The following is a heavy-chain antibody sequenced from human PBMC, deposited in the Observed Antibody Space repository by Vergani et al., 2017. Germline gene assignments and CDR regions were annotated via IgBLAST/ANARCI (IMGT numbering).Heavy chain of an antibody. V-gene: IGHV5-51*01. J-gene: IGHJ5*02. CDR3: ARQAFGGVIVYRGPAPERWFDP. Sequence: EVQLVQSGAEVKKPGESLKISCKGSGYSFTSYWIGWVRQMPGKGLEWMGIIYPGDSDTRYSPSFQDQVTISADKSISTAYLQWSRRKASDTAMYYCARQAFGGVIVYRGPAPERWFDPWGQGTLVTVSS. CDR2: IYPGDSDT. D-gene: IGHD3-16*02. CDR1: GYSFTSYW.